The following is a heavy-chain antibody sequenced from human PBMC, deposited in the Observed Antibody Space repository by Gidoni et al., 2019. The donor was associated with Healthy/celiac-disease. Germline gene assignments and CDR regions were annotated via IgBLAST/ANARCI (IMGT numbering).Heavy chain of an antibody. D-gene: IGHD3-3*01. V-gene: IGHV3-23*01. CDR2: ISGSGGST. Sequence: EVQLLESGGGLVQPGGSLRLSCAASGCTFSSYAMSWVRQAPGKVLEWVSAISGSGGSTYYADSVKGRFTISRDNSKNTLYLQMNSLRAEDTAVYYCAKSTNYDFWSGYYEMRADDAFDIWGQGTMVTVSS. CDR3: AKSTNYDFWSGYYEMRADDAFDI. CDR1: GCTFSSYA. J-gene: IGHJ3*02.